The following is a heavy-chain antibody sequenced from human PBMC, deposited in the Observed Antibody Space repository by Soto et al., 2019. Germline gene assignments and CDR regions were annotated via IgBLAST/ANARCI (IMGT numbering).Heavy chain of an antibody. Sequence: GALRLSCAASGFTFSSSWMHWVRQAPGKGLVWVSRISSDGSTTNYADSVKGRFTVSRDNAKSTLYLQMENLRAEDTAVYYCASLYSSGWARDHWGQGTLVTVSS. CDR1: GFTFSSSW. CDR2: ISSDGSTT. J-gene: IGHJ4*02. V-gene: IGHV3-74*01. D-gene: IGHD6-19*01. CDR3: ASLYSSGWARDH.